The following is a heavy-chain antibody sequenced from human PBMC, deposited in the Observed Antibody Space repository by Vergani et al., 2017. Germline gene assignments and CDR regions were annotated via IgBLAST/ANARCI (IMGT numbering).Heavy chain of an antibody. Sequence: EVQLLESGGGLVQPGGSLRLSCAASGFTFSSYAMSWVRQAPGKGLEWVSAISGSGGSTYYADSVKGRFTISRDNSKNTLYLQMISLRAEDTAVYYCAKPSYDSSGYYGFWGQGTLVTVSS. V-gene: IGHV3-23*01. J-gene: IGHJ4*02. CDR3: AKPSYDSSGYYGF. CDR1: GFTFSSYA. D-gene: IGHD3-22*01. CDR2: ISGSGGST.